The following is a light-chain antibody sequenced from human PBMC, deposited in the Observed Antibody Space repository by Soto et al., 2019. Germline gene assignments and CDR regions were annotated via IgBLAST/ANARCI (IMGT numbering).Light chain of an antibody. Sequence: IVLTQSPDTLSLSPGERVTLSCRASQSVRNNYLAWYQQKPGQAPRLLIYETYRRATGIPDRFSGSGSGTEFTLTISGLQPDDFATYFCQQFNSYPITFGQGTRLEI. V-gene: IGKV3-20*01. CDR2: ETY. J-gene: IGKJ5*01. CDR3: QQFNSYPIT. CDR1: QSVRNNY.